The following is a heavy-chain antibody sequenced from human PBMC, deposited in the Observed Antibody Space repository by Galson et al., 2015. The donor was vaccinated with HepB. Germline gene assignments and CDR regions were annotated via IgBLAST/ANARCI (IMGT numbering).Heavy chain of an antibody. CDR1: GFTFSSYG. D-gene: IGHD4-17*01. CDR3: AKDRDSYGDYEIWYYYYGMDV. CDR2: ISYDGSNK. Sequence: SLRLSCAASGFTFSSYGMHWVRQAPGKGLEWVAVISYDGSNKYYADSVKGRFTISRDNSKNTLYLQMNSLRAEDTAVYYCAKDRDSYGDYEIWYYYYGMDVWGQGTTVTVSS. V-gene: IGHV3-30*18. J-gene: IGHJ6*02.